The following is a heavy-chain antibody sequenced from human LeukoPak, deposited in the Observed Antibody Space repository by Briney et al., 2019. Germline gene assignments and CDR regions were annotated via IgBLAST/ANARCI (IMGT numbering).Heavy chain of an antibody. CDR1: GGSISSYY. CDR3: ARGGSYLDYYYYYMDV. Sequence: SETLSLTCTVSGGSISSYYWSWIRQPPGKGLEWIGYIYYSGSTNYNPSLKSRVTISVDTSKNQFSLKLSSVTAADTAVYYCARGGSYLDYYYYYMDVWGKGTTVTISS. D-gene: IGHD1-26*01. V-gene: IGHV4-59*01. J-gene: IGHJ6*03. CDR2: IYYSGST.